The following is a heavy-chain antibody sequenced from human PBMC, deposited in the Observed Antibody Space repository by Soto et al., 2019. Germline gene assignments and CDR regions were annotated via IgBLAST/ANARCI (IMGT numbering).Heavy chain of an antibody. Sequence: PSETLSLTCTVSGGSITSGAHYWAWIRQPPGKGLEWIGTIYYSGSTYYNPSLKSRVTISVDTSKNQFSLKLSSVTAADTAVYYCARDQDSSGSGFDYWGQGTLVTVSS. CDR1: GGSITSGAHY. CDR3: ARDQDSSGSGFDY. V-gene: IGHV4-39*07. J-gene: IGHJ4*02. D-gene: IGHD3-22*01. CDR2: IYYSGST.